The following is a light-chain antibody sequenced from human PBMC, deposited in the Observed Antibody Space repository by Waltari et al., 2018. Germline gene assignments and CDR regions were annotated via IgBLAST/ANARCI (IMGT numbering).Light chain of an antibody. CDR3: QQGHGLPLT. V-gene: IGKV1-12*01. CDR2: AVS. CDR1: RDISSW. Sequence: DIQMTQSPSSVSASVGDRVTITCRASRDISSWLAWYQQKPGTAPKLLITAVSSLQSGVPSSFIGSGSGTYFTLTSSSLQPEDFAIYYCQQGHGLPLTFGGGTKVEIK. J-gene: IGKJ4*01.